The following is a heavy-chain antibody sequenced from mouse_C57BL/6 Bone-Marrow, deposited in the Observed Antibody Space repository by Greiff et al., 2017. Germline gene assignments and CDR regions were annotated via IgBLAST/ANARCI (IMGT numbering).Heavy chain of an antibody. Sequence: VQGVESGAELVRPGTSVKMSCKASGYTFTNYWIGWAKQRPGHGLEWIGDIYPGGGYTNYNEKFKGKATLTADKSSSTAYMQFSSLTSEDSAIYYCARHLEWYFDVWGTGTTVTVSS. J-gene: IGHJ1*03. V-gene: IGHV1-63*01. CDR2: IYPGGGYT. CDR3: ARHLEWYFDV. CDR1: GYTFTNYW.